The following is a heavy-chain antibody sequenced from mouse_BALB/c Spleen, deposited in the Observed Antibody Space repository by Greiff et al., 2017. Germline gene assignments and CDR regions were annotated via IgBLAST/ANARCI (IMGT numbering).Heavy chain of an antibody. CDR3: ARHEGAYYYGSSYGYFDY. V-gene: IGHV5-12-2*01. Sequence: EVQLVESGGGLVQPGGSLKLSCAASGFTFSSYTMSWVRQTPEKRLEWVAYISNGGGSTYYPDTVKGRFTISRDNAKNTLYLQMSSLKSEDTAMYYCARHEGAYYYGSSYGYFDYWGQGTTLTVSS. CDR2: ISNGGGST. J-gene: IGHJ2*01. CDR1: GFTFSSYT. D-gene: IGHD1-1*01.